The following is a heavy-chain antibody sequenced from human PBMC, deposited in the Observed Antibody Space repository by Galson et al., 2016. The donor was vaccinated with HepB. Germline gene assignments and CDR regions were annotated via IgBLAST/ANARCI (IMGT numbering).Heavy chain of an antibody. CDR2: IYHTGTT. CDR1: VDSVSSADSS. CDR3: ARSPCDFASGYYKWFDL. D-gene: IGHD3-3*01. V-gene: IGHV4-30-2*01. J-gene: IGHJ5*02. Sequence: TLSLTCAVSVDSVSSADSSWSWIRQPPGKGLEWIGNIYHTGTTYYNPSLRSRVTISIDMSKNQFSLTLSSGTAADTAIYYCARSPCDFASGYYKWFDLWGQGTLLTVSS.